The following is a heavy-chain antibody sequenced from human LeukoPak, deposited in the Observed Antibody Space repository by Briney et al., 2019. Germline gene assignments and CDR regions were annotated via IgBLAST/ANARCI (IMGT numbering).Heavy chain of an antibody. J-gene: IGHJ4*02. CDR1: GYTFTSYG. V-gene: IGHV1-18*01. CDR2: ISAYNGNT. D-gene: IGHD6-13*01. Sequence: ASVKDSCKASGYTFTSYGISWVRQAPGQGLEWMGWISAYNGNTNYAQKLQGRVTMTTDTSTSTAYMELRSLRSDDTAVYYCAREIAAAGNFDYWGQGTLVTVSS. CDR3: AREIAAAGNFDY.